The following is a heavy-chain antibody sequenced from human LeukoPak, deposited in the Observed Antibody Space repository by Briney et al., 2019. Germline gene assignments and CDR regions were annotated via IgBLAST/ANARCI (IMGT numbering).Heavy chain of an antibody. CDR1: GFTFSSYG. D-gene: IGHD3-22*01. V-gene: IGHV3-30*18. J-gene: IGHJ4*02. Sequence: GRSLRLSCAASGFTFSSYGMHWVRQAPGKGLEWVAALSHDGNNEFYADSVKGRFTISSDNSKSTLYLQMNSLRAGDTATIYCAKDNYYGSSAVIDYWGQGALVTVSS. CDR2: LSHDGNNE. CDR3: AKDNYYGSSAVIDY.